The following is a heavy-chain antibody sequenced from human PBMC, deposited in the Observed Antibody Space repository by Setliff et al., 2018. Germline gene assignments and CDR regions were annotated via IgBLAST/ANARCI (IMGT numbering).Heavy chain of an antibody. J-gene: IGHJ5*02. V-gene: IGHV4-39*07. CDR2: IYHSGST. CDR1: GGSISTSSYY. Sequence: LSLTCTVSGGSISTSSYYWGWIRQPPGKGLEWIGNIYHSGSTYYNPSLKSRVTISVDTSKNQFSLKLSTVTAADTAVYYWASGVPNYDFWSGYYTGSYWFDPWGQGTLVTVSS. D-gene: IGHD3-3*01. CDR3: ASGVPNYDFWSGYYTGSYWFDP.